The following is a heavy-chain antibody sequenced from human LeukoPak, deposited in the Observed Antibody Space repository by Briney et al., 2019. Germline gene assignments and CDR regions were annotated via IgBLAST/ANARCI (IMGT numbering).Heavy chain of an antibody. CDR1: GYKSTNYW. D-gene: IGHD6-19*01. CDR3: ALQIAVAGYDAYDI. J-gene: IGHJ3*02. V-gene: IGHV5-51*01. Sequence: GESLKISYKASGYKSTNYWIAWVRQMPGKGLEWMGIVYLDDSDTKYSPSFEGQVTISADKSISSTFLQWSSLKAADTAMYYCALQIAVAGYDAYDIWGQGTMVTVSS. CDR2: VYLDDSDT.